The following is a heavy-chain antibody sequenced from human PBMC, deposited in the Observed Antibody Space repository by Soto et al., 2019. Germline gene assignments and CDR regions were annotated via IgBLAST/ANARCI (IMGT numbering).Heavy chain of an antibody. Sequence: SETLSLTCTVSGGSISSSDYYWSWIRQPPGKGLEWIGYIYYSGSTYYNPSLKSRVTISVDTSKNQFSLKLSSVTAADTAVYYCAREADSSGPINYYGMDVWGQGTTVTVSS. D-gene: IGHD3-22*01. V-gene: IGHV4-30-4*01. J-gene: IGHJ6*02. CDR2: IYYSGST. CDR1: GGSISSSDYY. CDR3: AREADSSGPINYYGMDV.